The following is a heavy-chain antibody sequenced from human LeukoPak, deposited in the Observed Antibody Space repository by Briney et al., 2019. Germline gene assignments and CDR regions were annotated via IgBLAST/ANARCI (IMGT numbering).Heavy chain of an antibody. CDR1: GYTFTSYG. Sequence: ASVKVSCKASGYTFTSYGISWVRQAPGQGLEWMGWISAYNGNTNYAQKLQGRVTMTTDTSTSTAYMELRSLRSGDTAVYYCARSLWFGELTPDAPVDYWGQGTLVTVSS. D-gene: IGHD3-10*01. V-gene: IGHV1-18*01. CDR3: ARSLWFGELTPDAPVDY. J-gene: IGHJ4*02. CDR2: ISAYNGNT.